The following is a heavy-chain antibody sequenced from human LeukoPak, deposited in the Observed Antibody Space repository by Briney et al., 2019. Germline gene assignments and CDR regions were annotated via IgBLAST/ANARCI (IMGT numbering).Heavy chain of an antibody. J-gene: IGHJ4*02. D-gene: IGHD2-8*01. CDR3: ARDPGGVVYFDY. CDR2: IWYDGSNK. CDR1: GFTFSNYD. V-gene: IGHV3-33*01. Sequence: PGGSLLLSCAVSGFTFSNYDMHWVRQAPGKGLEWVAVIWYDGSNKYYADSVKGRFTISRDNSKNTLYLQMNTLRAEDTAVYYCARDPGGVVYFDYWGQGTLVTVSS.